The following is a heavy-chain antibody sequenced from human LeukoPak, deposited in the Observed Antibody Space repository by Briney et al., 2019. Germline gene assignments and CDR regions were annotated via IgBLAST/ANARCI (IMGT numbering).Heavy chain of an antibody. J-gene: IGHJ4*02. CDR1: GFTFSDYY. Sequence: GGSLRLSCAASGFTFSDYYMSWIRQAPGKGLEWVSYISSSSSYTNCADSVNGRFTISRDNAKNSLYLQMNSLRAEDTAVYYCARETGAAAGDYWGQGTLATLSS. D-gene: IGHD6-13*01. CDR2: ISSSSSYT. CDR3: ARETGAAAGDY. V-gene: IGHV3-11*05.